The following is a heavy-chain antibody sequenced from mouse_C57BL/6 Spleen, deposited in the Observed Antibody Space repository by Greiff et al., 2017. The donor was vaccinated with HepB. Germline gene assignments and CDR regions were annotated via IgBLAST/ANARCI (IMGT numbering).Heavy chain of an antibody. V-gene: IGHV5-17*01. Sequence: EVMLVESGGGLVKPGGSLKLSCAASGFTFSDYGMHWVRQAPEKGLEWVAYISSGSSTIYYADTVKGRFTISRDNAKNTLFLQMTSLRSEDTAMYYCARNLLLDWYAMDYWGQGTSVTVSS. J-gene: IGHJ4*01. CDR3: ARNLLLDWYAMDY. CDR1: GFTFSDYG. D-gene: IGHD1-1*01. CDR2: ISSGSSTI.